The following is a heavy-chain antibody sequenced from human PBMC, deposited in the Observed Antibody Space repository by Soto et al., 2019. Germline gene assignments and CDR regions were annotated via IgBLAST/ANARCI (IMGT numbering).Heavy chain of an antibody. D-gene: IGHD6-19*01. V-gene: IGHV3-21*01. Sequence: EVQLVESGGGLVKPGGSLRLSCAASGFTFSSYSMNWVRQAPGKGLEWVSSISSSSSYIYYADSVKGRFTISRDNAKNSLSQQMNSLRAEDTAVYYCARRIAVPGLPTYCYYGMDVWGQGTTVTVSS. CDR1: GFTFSSYS. CDR2: ISSSSSYI. J-gene: IGHJ6*02. CDR3: ARRIAVPGLPTYCYYGMDV.